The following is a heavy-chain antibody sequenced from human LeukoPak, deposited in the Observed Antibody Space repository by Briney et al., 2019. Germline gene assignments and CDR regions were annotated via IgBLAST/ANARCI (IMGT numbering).Heavy chain of an antibody. Sequence: GASVKVSCKASGYTFTGYYMHWVRQAPGQGLEWMGWINPNSGGTNYAQKFQGRVTMTRDTSISTAYMELSRLRSDETAVYYCASPAFYDSSGYDPYYFDYWGQGTLVTVSS. CDR1: GYTFTGYY. CDR2: INPNSGGT. J-gene: IGHJ4*02. V-gene: IGHV1-2*02. CDR3: ASPAFYDSSGYDPYYFDY. D-gene: IGHD3-22*01.